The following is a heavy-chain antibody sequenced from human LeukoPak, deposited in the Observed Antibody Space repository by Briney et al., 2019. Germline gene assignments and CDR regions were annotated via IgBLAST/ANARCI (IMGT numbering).Heavy chain of an antibody. Sequence: PSETLSLTCAVYGGSFSGYYWSWIRQPPGKGLEWIGEINHSGSTNYNPSLKSRVTISVDTSKNQFSLKLSPVTAADTAVSYCAGARWLPPIDHWGQGTLVTVSS. D-gene: IGHD4-17*01. J-gene: IGHJ4*02. CDR3: AGARWLPPIDH. CDR2: INHSGST. V-gene: IGHV4-34*01. CDR1: GGSFSGYY.